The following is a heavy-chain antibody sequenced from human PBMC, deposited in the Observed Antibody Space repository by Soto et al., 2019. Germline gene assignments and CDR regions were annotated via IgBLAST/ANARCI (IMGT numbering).Heavy chain of an antibody. CDR3: AKDLSAVAAPAWLYYYYYGMDV. Sequence: PGGSLRLSCAASGFTFSSYNMNWVRQAPGKGLEWVSSISSSSSYIYYADSVKGRFTISRDNAKNSLYLQMNSLRAEDTAVYYCAKDLSAVAAPAWLYYYYYGMDVWGQGTTVTVSS. J-gene: IGHJ6*02. CDR1: GFTFSSYN. D-gene: IGHD6-19*01. V-gene: IGHV3-21*04. CDR2: ISSSSSYI.